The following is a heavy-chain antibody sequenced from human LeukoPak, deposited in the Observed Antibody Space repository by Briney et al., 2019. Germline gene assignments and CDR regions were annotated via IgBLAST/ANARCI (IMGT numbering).Heavy chain of an antibody. V-gene: IGHV1-18*01. Sequence: ASVKVSCKASGYTFTSYGISWVRQAPGQGLEWMGWISAYNVNTNDAQKLQGRVTMTTDTSTTTAYMELRSRRSDDTAVYYCARVPVSGPGARFDYWGQGTLVTVSS. CDR1: GYTFTSYG. CDR3: ARVPVSGPGARFDY. CDR2: ISAYNVNT. D-gene: IGHD4-11*01. J-gene: IGHJ4*02.